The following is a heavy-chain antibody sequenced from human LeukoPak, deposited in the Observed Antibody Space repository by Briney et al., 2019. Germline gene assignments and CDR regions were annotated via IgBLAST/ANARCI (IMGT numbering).Heavy chain of an antibody. D-gene: IGHD3-10*01. CDR2: ISGGGGST. Sequence: GGSLRLSCAASGFTFTSYSMNWVRQAPGKGLEWVSTISGGGGSTYYADSVKGRFTISRDNSKNTLYLQMNSLRADDTAVYYCAKGSYASGSSLFDYWGQGTLVTVSS. V-gene: IGHV3-23*01. CDR1: GFTFTSYS. J-gene: IGHJ4*02. CDR3: AKGSYASGSSLFDY.